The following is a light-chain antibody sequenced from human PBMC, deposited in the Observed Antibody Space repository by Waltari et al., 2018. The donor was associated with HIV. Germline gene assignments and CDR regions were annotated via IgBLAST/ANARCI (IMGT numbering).Light chain of an antibody. Sequence: QSALTQPPSASGSLGQSVTISCTGTFSDIGFYDFVSWYQQHPGKAPKLVIYAVTKRPSGVPDLVFGSKSGNTASLTVSGLQAEDESAYFYFTYAADDNVLFGGGTTVTVL. CDR3: FTYAADDNVL. CDR2: AVT. J-gene: IGLJ3*02. V-gene: IGLV2-8*01. CDR1: FSDIGFYDF.